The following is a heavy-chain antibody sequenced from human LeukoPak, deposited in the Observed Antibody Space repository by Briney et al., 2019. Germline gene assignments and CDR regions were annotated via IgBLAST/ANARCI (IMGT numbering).Heavy chain of an antibody. D-gene: IGHD3-9*01. CDR2: INHSGST. V-gene: IGHV4-34*01. CDR1: GGSFSGYY. J-gene: IGHJ5*02. Sequence: PSETLSLTCAVYGGSFSGYYWSWIRQPPGKGLEWIGEINHSGSTNYNPSLKSRVTISVDTSKNQFSLKLSSVTAADTAVYYCARASNYDILTGQKGWFDPWGQGTLVTVYS. CDR3: ARASNYDILTGQKGWFDP.